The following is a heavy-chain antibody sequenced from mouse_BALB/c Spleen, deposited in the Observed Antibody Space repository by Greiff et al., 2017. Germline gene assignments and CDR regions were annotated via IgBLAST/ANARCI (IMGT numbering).Heavy chain of an antibody. Sequence: QVQLQQPGAELVRPGASVKLSCKASGYTFTSYWINWVKQRPGQGLEWIGNIYPSDSYTNYNQKFKDKATLTVDKSSSTAYMQLSSPTSEDSAVYYCTRTQGYFGYWGQGTTLTVSS. V-gene: IGHV1-69*02. CDR3: TRTQGYFGY. J-gene: IGHJ2*01. CDR2: IYPSDSYT. CDR1: GYTFTSYW.